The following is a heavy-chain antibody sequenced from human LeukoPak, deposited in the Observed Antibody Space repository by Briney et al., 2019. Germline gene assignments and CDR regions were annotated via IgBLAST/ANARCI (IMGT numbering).Heavy chain of an antibody. CDR2: ISGSGDST. J-gene: IGHJ4*02. CDR3: AKIPVSYSSGWSTFDY. Sequence: GGSLRLSCAASGFTFSTYAVNWVRQAPGKGLEWVSTISGSGDSTYYADSVKGRFTISRDNSKNTLYLQMNSLRVEDTAIYYCAKIPVSYSSGWSTFDYWGQGTLVTVSS. D-gene: IGHD6-19*01. CDR1: GFTFSTYA. V-gene: IGHV3-23*01.